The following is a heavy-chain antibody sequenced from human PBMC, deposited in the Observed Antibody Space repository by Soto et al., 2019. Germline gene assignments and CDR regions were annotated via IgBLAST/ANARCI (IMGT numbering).Heavy chain of an antibody. Sequence: PGGSLRLSCAASGFTFSSYAMSWVRQAPGKGLEWVSAISGSGGSTYYADSVKGRFTISRDNSKNTLYLQMNSLRAEDTAVYYCANSDRIAAARGRYDYWGQGTLVTVSS. D-gene: IGHD6-13*01. J-gene: IGHJ4*02. V-gene: IGHV3-23*01. CDR3: ANSDRIAAARGRYDY. CDR2: ISGSGGST. CDR1: GFTFSSYA.